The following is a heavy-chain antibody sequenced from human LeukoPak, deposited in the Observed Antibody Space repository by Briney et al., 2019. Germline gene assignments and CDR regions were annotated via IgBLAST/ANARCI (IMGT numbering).Heavy chain of an antibody. D-gene: IGHD3-10*01. CDR3: ARNTYYYGSGSYYLDY. V-gene: IGHV4-30-2*01. Sequence: PSQTLSLTCAASGGSISSGGSSWSWIRQPPGKGLEWIGYIYHSGSTYYNPSLKSRVTISVDRSKNQFSLKLSSVTAADTAVYYCARNTYYYGSGSYYLDYWGQGTLVTVSS. CDR2: IYHSGST. J-gene: IGHJ4*02. CDR1: GGSISSGGSS.